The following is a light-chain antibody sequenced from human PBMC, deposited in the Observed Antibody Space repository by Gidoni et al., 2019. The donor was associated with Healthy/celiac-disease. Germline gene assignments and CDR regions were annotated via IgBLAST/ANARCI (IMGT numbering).Light chain of an antibody. V-gene: IGKV1-9*01. J-gene: IGKJ4*01. Sequence: DIQLTQSPSFLSASVGYRVTITCRASQGISSYVAWYQQKPGKAPKLLIYAASTLQSGVPARCSGSGSGTEFTLTISSLQPEDFATYYCQQLNSYPLTFGGGTKVEIK. CDR1: QGISSY. CDR3: QQLNSYPLT. CDR2: AAS.